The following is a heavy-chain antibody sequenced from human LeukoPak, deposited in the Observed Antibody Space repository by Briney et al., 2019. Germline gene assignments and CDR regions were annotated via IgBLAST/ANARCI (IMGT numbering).Heavy chain of an antibody. V-gene: IGHV3-15*01. CDR1: GFTFNNAW. J-gene: IGHJ4*02. D-gene: IGHD4-11*01. Sequence: GGSLRLSCAASGFTFNNAWMSWVRQAPGKGLEWVGRIKSKTDGGTTDYAAPVKGRFTISRDDSKNTLYLQMNSLKTEDTAVYYCTPRFPTTLTFDYWGQGTLVTVSS. CDR2: IKSKTDGGTT. CDR3: TPRFPTTLTFDY.